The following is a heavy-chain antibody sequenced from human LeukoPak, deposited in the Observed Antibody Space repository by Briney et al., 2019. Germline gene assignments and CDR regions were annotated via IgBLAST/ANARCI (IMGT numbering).Heavy chain of an antibody. Sequence: PSETLSLTCTVSGGSISSYYWSWIRQPPGKGLEWIGYIYYSGSTNYNPSLKSRVTISVDTSKNQFSLKLSSVTAADTAVYYCARRWGYSSGWYYFDYWGQGTLVTVSP. CDR3: ARRWGYSSGWYYFDY. CDR1: GGSISSYY. D-gene: IGHD6-19*01. J-gene: IGHJ4*02. CDR2: IYYSGST. V-gene: IGHV4-59*08.